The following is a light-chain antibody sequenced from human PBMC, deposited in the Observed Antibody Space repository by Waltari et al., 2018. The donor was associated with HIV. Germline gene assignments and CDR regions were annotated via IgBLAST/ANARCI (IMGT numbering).Light chain of an antibody. V-gene: IGLV1-47*01. J-gene: IGLJ1*01. CDR1: SSNIGSGS. CDR2: RHN. Sequence: QSVLTQPPSASGTPGQRVPISCSGSSSNIGSGSACWYQQLPGMAPKPLIHRHNQRPSGVPDLFSGSKSGTAASLTISGRRSEDEADYYCAVWDGSLSDYVVGSGTQVTAL. CDR3: AVWDGSLSDYV.